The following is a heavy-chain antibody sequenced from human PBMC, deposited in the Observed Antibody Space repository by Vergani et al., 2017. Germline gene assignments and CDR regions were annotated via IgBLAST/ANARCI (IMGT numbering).Heavy chain of an antibody. Sequence: QVQLQESGPGLVKPSETLSLTCTVSGASVNRANYYWSWIRQTPGTGLEWIGFIYHSGGTSYSPSLKSRVTISIDTSKNHFSLRLSSVTAADTAVYYCARHLRGYSYGVFDYWGQGREVTVSS. J-gene: IGHJ4*02. V-gene: IGHV4-61*03. D-gene: IGHD5-18*01. CDR3: ARHLRGYSYGVFDY. CDR2: IYHSGGT. CDR1: GASVNRANYY.